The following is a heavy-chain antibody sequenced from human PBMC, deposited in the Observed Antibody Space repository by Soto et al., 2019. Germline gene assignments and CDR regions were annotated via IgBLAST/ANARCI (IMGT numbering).Heavy chain of an antibody. J-gene: IGHJ5*02. CDR1: CYTFTSYG. CDR2: ISAYNGNT. Sequence: ASVKVSCKASCYTFTSYGISWVRQAPGQGLEWMGWISAYNGNTNYAQKLQGRVTMTTDTSTSTAYMELRSLRSGDTAVYYCARVVRVAVAGTHWFDPWGQGTLVTVSS. CDR3: ARVVRVAVAGTHWFDP. V-gene: IGHV1-18*01. D-gene: IGHD6-19*01.